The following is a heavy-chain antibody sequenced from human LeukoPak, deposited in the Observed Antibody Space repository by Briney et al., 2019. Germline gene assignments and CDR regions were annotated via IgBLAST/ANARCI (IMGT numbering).Heavy chain of an antibody. CDR2: LYSGGNT. J-gene: IGHJ4*02. D-gene: IGHD6-19*01. V-gene: IGHV3-53*01. CDR3: AKERNLEIAVAGTIFDY. CDR1: GFRVSSNY. Sequence: QPGGSLRLSCAASGFRVSSNYMSWVRQAPGKGLEWVSVLYSGGNTHYADSVNGRFTISRDNSKNTLYLQMNSLRAEDTAVYYCAKERNLEIAVAGTIFDYWGQGTLVTVSS.